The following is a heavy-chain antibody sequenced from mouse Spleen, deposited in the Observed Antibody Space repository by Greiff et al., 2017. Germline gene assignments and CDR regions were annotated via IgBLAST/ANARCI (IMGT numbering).Heavy chain of an antibody. D-gene: IGHD2-5*01. V-gene: IGHV1-47*01. CDR1: GYTFTTYP. CDR3: ARGYYSNLYYAMDY. Sequence: VQLVESGAELVKPGASVKMSCKASGYTFTTYPIEWMKQNHGKSLEWIGNFHPYNDDTKYNEKFKGKATLTVEKSSSTVYLELSRLTSDDSAVYYCARGYYSNLYYAMDYWGQGTSVTVSS. CDR2: FHPYNDDT. J-gene: IGHJ4*01.